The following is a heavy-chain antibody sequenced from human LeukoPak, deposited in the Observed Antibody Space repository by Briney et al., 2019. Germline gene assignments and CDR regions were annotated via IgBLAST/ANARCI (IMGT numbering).Heavy chain of an antibody. CDR3: AKWAVLLWFGESSSGYYFDY. J-gene: IGHJ4*02. CDR1: GFTLSSYN. D-gene: IGHD3-10*01. Sequence: GGSLRLSCAASGFTLSSYNMKWVRQAPGKGLEWVSSISWRNIDIEYADSVKGRFTISRDNAKKSLYLQMNSLRAEDTAVYYCAKWAVLLWFGESSSGYYFDYWGQGALVTVSS. CDR2: ISWRNIDI. V-gene: IGHV3-21*01.